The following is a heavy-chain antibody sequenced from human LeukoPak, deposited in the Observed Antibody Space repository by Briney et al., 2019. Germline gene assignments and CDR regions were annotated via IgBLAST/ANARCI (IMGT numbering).Heavy chain of an antibody. CDR2: ITWNGGST. J-gene: IGHJ4*02. CDR1: GFSFNDYG. CDR3: AGHHQAYSRTY. D-gene: IGHD6-13*01. Sequence: GGSLRLSCAASGFSFNDYGMSWVRQAPGQGPEWVSGITWNGGSTDYAASVKGRFTISRDNAKDTLYLQMNSLRAEDTAVYYCAGHHQAYSRTYWGQGTLVTVSS. V-gene: IGHV3-20*04.